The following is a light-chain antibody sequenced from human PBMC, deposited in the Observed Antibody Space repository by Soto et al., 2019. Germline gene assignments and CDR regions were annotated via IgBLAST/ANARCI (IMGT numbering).Light chain of an antibody. Sequence: QPALTQPASVSGSPGQSITISCTGTSSDAGSHNLVSWYQQHPGQAPKLMIYEVSKRPLGVSARFSASKSGNTASLTISGLQAEDEADYYCCSYGGSRAVFGGGTQLTVL. CDR3: CSYGGSRAV. V-gene: IGLV2-23*02. CDR1: SSDAGSHNL. J-gene: IGLJ7*01. CDR2: EVS.